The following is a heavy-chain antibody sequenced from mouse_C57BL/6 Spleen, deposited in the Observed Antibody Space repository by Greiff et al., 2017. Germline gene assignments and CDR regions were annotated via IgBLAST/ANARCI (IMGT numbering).Heavy chain of an antibody. CDR1: GYAFSSSW. Sequence: VHLVEPGPELVKPGASVKISCKASGYAFSSSWMNWVKQRPGQGLEWIGRIYPGDGDTNYNGKFKGKATLTADKSSSTAYMQLSSLPSEDSAVYFCALYGYDDYIDYWGQGTTLTVSS. V-gene: IGHV1-82*01. D-gene: IGHD2-2*01. CDR2: IYPGDGDT. CDR3: ALYGYDDYIDY. J-gene: IGHJ2*01.